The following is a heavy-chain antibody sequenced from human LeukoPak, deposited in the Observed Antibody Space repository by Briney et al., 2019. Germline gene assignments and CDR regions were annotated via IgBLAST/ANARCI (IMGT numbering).Heavy chain of an antibody. CDR2: IYYNGNT. CDR1: GASMRSVPHY. D-gene: IGHD3-9*01. Sequence: SQTLSLTCSVSGASMRSVPHYWSWIRQHPGEGLEWIGYIYYNGNTYYNPSLTSRATISLDSSKSQFSLRLTSVTTADTAVYYCARARFFDPEYYFDYWGQGTLVTVSS. V-gene: IGHV4-31*03. CDR3: ARARFFDPEYYFDY. J-gene: IGHJ4*02.